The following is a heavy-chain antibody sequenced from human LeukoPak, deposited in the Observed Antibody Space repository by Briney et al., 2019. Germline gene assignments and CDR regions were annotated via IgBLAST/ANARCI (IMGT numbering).Heavy chain of an antibody. CDR1: GASISSGPW. J-gene: IGHJ4*02. Sequence: SETLSLTCAVSGASISSGPWWSWVRQPPGKGLEWIGDILHSGSTNYNPSLKSRVTISIDKSKNQFSLKLTSVTAADAAVYYCASPSGASTWWGQGTLVTVSS. D-gene: IGHD2-15*01. CDR3: ASPSGASTW. CDR2: ILHSGST. V-gene: IGHV4-4*02.